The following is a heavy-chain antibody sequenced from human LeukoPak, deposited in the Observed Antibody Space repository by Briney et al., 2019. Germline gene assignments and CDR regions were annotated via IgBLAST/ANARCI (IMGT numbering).Heavy chain of an antibody. CDR1: GFTVSSNY. J-gene: IGHJ4*02. V-gene: IGHV3-53*01. Sequence: GGSLRLSCAVSGFTVSSNYMGWVRQAPGKGLEWVSAIYSGGSTYYADSVKGRFTISRDNSKNTLYLQMNSLTAEDTAVYFCALDCCTGSRFDHWGQGTLVTVSS. CDR2: IYSGGST. CDR3: ALDCCTGSRFDH. D-gene: IGHD2-8*02.